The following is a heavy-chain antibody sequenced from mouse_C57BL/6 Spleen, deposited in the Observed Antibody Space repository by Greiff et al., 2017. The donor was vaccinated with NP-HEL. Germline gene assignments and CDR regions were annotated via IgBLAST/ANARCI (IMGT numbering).Heavy chain of an antibody. CDR3: ARSGFPGAMDY. CDR1: GFTFSSYG. CDR2: ISSGGSYT. V-gene: IGHV5-6*01. Sequence: EVKLMESGGDLVKPGGSLKLSCAASGFTFSSYGMSWVRQTPDKRLEWVATISSGGSYTYYPDSVKGRFTISRDNAKNTLYLQMSSLKSEDTAMYYCARSGFPGAMDYWGQGTSVTVSS. D-gene: IGHD1-3*01. J-gene: IGHJ4*01.